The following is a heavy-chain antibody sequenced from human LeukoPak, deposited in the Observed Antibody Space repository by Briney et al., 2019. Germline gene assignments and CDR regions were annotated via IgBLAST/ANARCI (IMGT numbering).Heavy chain of an antibody. CDR1: GGSISSYY. D-gene: IGHD3-22*01. CDR3: ARTDSGGYQDY. J-gene: IGHJ4*02. CDR2: IYYTGIT. V-gene: IGHV4-59*01. Sequence: SETLSLTCTVSGGSISSYYWSWIRQPPGKGLEWIGYIYYTGITKYNPSVQSRITISVDTSKNQFSLKLNSATAADTAVYFCARTDSGGYQDYWGQGILVTVSS.